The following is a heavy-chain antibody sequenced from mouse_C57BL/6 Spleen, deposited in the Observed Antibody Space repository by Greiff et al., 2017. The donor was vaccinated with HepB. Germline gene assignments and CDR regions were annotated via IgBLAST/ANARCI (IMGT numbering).Heavy chain of an antibody. CDR2: IYPGDGDT. CDR3: ARKKIYDGYPAWFAD. Sequence: VQLQQSGAELVKPGASVKISCKASGYAFSSYWMNWVKQRPGKGLEWIGQIYPGDGDTNYNGKFKGKATLTADKSSSTAYMQLSSLTSEDSAVYFCARKKIYDGYPAWFADWGQGTLVTVSA. CDR1: GYAFSSYW. J-gene: IGHJ3*01. D-gene: IGHD2-3*01. V-gene: IGHV1-80*01.